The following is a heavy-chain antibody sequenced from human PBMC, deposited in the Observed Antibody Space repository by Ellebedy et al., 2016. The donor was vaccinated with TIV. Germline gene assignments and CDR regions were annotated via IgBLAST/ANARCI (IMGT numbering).Heavy chain of an antibody. CDR2: LSGNGAIK. CDR3: AKSPRRIAAAVWGRSFDY. V-gene: IGHV3-23*01. J-gene: IGHJ4*02. CDR1: GFSFVTYA. D-gene: IGHD6-13*01. Sequence: GGSLRLXXAASGFSFVTYAMGWVRQAPGKGLEWVSSLSGNGAIKHYADSVKGRFTISRDNSRNTLYLQMNSLRAEDTAVYYCAKSPRRIAAAVWGRSFDYWGQGTLVTVSS.